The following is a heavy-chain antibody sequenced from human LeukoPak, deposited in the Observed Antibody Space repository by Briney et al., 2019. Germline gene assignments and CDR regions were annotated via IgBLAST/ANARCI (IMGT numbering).Heavy chain of an antibody. V-gene: IGHV3-21*01. D-gene: IGHD6-13*01. CDR3: ARVIAAATIDC. CDR2: ISSSSSYI. CDR1: GFTFSSYS. Sequence: PGGSLRLSCAASGFTFSSYSMNWVRQAPGKGLEWVSSISSSSSYIFYADSVKGRFTISRDNAKNSLYLQMNSLRAEDTAVYYCARVIAAATIDCWGQGTLVTVST. J-gene: IGHJ4*02.